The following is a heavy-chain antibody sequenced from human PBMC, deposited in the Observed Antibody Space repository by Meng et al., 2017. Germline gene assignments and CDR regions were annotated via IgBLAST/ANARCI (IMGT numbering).Heavy chain of an antibody. V-gene: IGHV1-18*01. CDR1: VRTFSCEG. CDR3: ATRGNPYLDC. CDR2: INAKNGNT. Sequence: AVKNPGPTWKGTCSCSVRTFSCEGVGWWRRAPGQGLEWMGWINAKNGNTEYAQKCLGRVTLTTDTSTNKGYMELRSRTSDDTAVYYCATRGNPYLDCWGQGTLVTVSS. J-gene: IGHJ4*02.